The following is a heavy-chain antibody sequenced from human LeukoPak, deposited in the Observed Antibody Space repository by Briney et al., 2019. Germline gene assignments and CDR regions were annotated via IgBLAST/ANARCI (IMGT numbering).Heavy chain of an antibody. V-gene: IGHV3-53*01. CDR1: GFNVSNNY. D-gene: IGHD3-3*01. CDR2: IYRGGST. Sequence: GGSLRLSCAASGFNVSNNYMSWVRQAPGKGLEWVSVIYRGGSTYYADSVKGRFTVSRDKSKNTLYLQMSSLGAEDTAVYYCAKLGMVTTGVDWFDPWGQGTLVTVSS. CDR3: AKLGMVTTGVDWFDP. J-gene: IGHJ5*02.